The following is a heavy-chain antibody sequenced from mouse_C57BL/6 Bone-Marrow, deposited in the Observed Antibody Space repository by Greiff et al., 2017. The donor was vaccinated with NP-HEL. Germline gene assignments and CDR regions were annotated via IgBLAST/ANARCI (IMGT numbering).Heavy chain of an antibody. V-gene: IGHV1-69*01. CDR1: GYTFTSYW. CDR2: IDPSDSYT. Sequence: QVQLKQPGAELVMPGASVKLSCKASGYTFTSYWMHWVKQRPGQGLEWIGEIDPSDSYTNYNQKFKGKSTLTVDKSSSTAYMQLSSLTSEDSAVYYCARCYGSWYFDVWGTGTTVTVSS. CDR3: ARCYGSWYFDV. D-gene: IGHD2-2*01. J-gene: IGHJ1*03.